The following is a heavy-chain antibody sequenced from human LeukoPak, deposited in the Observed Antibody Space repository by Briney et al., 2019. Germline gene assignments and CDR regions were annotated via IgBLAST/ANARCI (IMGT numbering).Heavy chain of an antibody. CDR2: IYTSGST. CDR1: GGSISSYY. Sequence: SETLSLTCTVSGGSISSYYWSWIRQPAGKGLEWIGRIYTSGSTNYNPSLKSRVTMSVDTSKNQFSLKLSSVTAADTAVYYCARPLRLYDFWSGYSPSYDAFDIWGQGTMVTVSS. V-gene: IGHV4-4*07. CDR3: ARPLRLYDFWSGYSPSYDAFDI. D-gene: IGHD3-3*01. J-gene: IGHJ3*02.